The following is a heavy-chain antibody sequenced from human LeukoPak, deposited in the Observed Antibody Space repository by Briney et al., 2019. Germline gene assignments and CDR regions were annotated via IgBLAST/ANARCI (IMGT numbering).Heavy chain of an antibody. CDR1: GYSFTSYW. V-gene: IGHV5-51*01. CDR2: IYPGDSDT. D-gene: IGHD3-16*02. J-gene: IGHJ4*02. Sequence: GESLKISFKGSGYSFTSYWIGWVRQIPGKGLEWRVIIYPGDSDTRYSPSFQGQVTIPADKSISTPYLQWSSLKASDTAMYYCARSLGELSLGYYFDYWGQGTLVTVSS. CDR3: ARSLGELSLGYYFDY.